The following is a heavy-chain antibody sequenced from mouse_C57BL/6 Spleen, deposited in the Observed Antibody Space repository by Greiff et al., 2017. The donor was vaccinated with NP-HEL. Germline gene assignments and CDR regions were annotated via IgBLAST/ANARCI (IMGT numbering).Heavy chain of an antibody. CDR3: AKEYFDF. CDR2: ISRGSSTI. V-gene: IGHV5-17*01. Sequence: EVKLVESGGGLVKPGGSLKLSCAASGFTFSDYGMHWVRQAPEKGLEWVAYISRGSSTIYYADTVKGRFTISRDNAKNTLFLQMTSLRSEDTAMYYCAKEYFDFWGTGTTVTVSS. J-gene: IGHJ1*03. CDR1: GFTFSDYG.